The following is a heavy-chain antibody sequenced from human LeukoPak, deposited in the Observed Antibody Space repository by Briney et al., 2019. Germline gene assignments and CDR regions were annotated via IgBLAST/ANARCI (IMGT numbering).Heavy chain of an antibody. J-gene: IGHJ6*03. CDR3: ARDPYNGSYGDDYYYYMDV. Sequence: PGGSLRLSCAASGFTFSNYNMNWVRQTPGKGLEWVSSITRGSIYTFYADSVKGRFTISRDNAKNSLSLQMNSLRAEDTAVYYCARDPYNGSYGDDYYYYMDVWGKGTTVTISS. V-gene: IGHV3-21*01. D-gene: IGHD1-26*01. CDR2: ITRGSIYT. CDR1: GFTFSNYN.